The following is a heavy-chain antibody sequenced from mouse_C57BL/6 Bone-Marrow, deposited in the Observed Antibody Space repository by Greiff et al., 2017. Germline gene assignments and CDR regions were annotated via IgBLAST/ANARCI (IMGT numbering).Heavy chain of an antibody. CDR3: ARSAYGNYPMDY. D-gene: IGHD2-1*01. CDR2: IYPGDGDT. V-gene: IGHV1-82*01. J-gene: IGHJ4*01. CDR1: GYAFSSSW. Sequence: QVQLQQSGPELVKPGASVKISCKASGYAFSSSWMNWVKQRPGQGLEWIGRIYPGDGDTNYNGKFKGKATLTADKSSSTAYMQLSSLTSEDSAVYFCARSAYGNYPMDYGGQGTSVTVSS.